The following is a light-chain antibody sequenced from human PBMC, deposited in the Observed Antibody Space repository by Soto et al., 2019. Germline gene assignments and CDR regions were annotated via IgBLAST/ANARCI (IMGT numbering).Light chain of an antibody. CDR2: AAS. CDR1: QSISTW. CDR3: QQSYSTPRT. J-gene: IGKJ1*01. V-gene: IGKV1-39*01. Sequence: DIQMTQSPSTLSASVGDRVTITCRASQSISTWLAWYQQKPGNAPKLLIYAASSLQSGVPSRFSGSGSGTDFTLTISSLQPEDFATYYCQQSYSTPRTFGQGTKVEIK.